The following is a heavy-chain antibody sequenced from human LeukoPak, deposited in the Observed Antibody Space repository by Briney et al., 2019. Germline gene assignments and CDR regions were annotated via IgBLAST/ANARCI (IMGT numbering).Heavy chain of an antibody. V-gene: IGHV3-30-3*01. D-gene: IGHD1-26*01. Sequence: TGGSLRLSCAASGFTFSSYAMHWVRQAPGKGLEWVAVISYDGSNKYYADSVKGRFTISRDNSKNTLYLQMNSLRAEDTAVYYCARQWELLGGYFDYWGQGTLVTVSS. CDR3: ARQWELLGGYFDY. CDR2: ISYDGSNK. CDR1: GFTFSSYA. J-gene: IGHJ4*02.